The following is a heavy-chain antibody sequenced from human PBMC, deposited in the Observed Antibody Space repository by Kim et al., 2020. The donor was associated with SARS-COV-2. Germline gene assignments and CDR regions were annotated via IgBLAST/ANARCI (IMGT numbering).Heavy chain of an antibody. CDR1: GGSVSSGTYY. CDR2: IYYSGST. Sequence: SETLSLTCTVSGGSVSSGTYYWSWIRQSPGKGLEWIGYIYYSGSTNYNPSLKSRVTISVDTSKNQFSLRLTSVTAADTAVYYCATMVGSYSSTWYSDYWGQGTLVTVSS. CDR3: ATMVGSYSSTWYSDY. J-gene: IGHJ4*02. D-gene: IGHD6-13*01. V-gene: IGHV4-61*01.